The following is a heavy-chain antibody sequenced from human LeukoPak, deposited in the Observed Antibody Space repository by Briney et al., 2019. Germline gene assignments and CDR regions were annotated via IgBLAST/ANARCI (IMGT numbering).Heavy chain of an antibody. CDR1: GITLSNYG. D-gene: IGHD3-22*01. V-gene: IGHV3-23*01. CDR2: ISGSDGRT. Sequence: GGSLRLSCAVSGITLSNYGMSWVRQAPGKGLEWVAGISGSDGRTNYADSVKGRFTVSRDNPKNTLYLQMNSLRAEDTAVYFCAKRGVVIRVILVGFHKEANYFDSWGQGALVTVSS. CDR3: AKRGVVIRVILVGFHKEANYFDS. J-gene: IGHJ4*02.